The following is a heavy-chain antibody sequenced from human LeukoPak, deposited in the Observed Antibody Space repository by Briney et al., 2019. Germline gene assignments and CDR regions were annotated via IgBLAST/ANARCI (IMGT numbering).Heavy chain of an antibody. CDR2: IYYSGSA. Sequence: PSETLSLTCTVSGGSITSYYWSWIRQPPGKGLEWIGYIYYSGSAYYNPSPKSRVTISVDTSKNQFSLKLSSVTAADTAVYYCARRRLDSRGGNWFDPWGQGTLVTVSS. CDR1: GGSITSYY. CDR3: ARRRLDSRGGNWFDP. V-gene: IGHV4-59*12. D-gene: IGHD3-22*01. J-gene: IGHJ5*02.